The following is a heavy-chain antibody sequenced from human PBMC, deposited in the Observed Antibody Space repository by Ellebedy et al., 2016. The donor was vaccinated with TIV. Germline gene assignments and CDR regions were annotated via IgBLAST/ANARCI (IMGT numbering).Heavy chain of an antibody. V-gene: IGHV3-74*01. Sequence: GESLKISCAASGFTFSSYWMHWVRQAPGKGLVWVSLINSDGSRTTYADSVKGRFTISRDNAKNTLYLQMNSLRAEDTAVYYCASRGVAVQGADYWGQGTLLTVSS. CDR3: ASRGVAVQGADY. CDR2: INSDGSRT. CDR1: GFTFSSYW. D-gene: IGHD3-10*01. J-gene: IGHJ4*02.